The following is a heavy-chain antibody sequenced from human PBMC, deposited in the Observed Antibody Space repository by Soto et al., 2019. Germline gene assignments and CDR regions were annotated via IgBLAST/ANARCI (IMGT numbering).Heavy chain of an antibody. CDR2: IYYSGST. J-gene: IGHJ4*02. V-gene: IGHV4-59*01. Sequence: SETLSLTCTVSGGSISSYYWSWIRQPPGKGLEWIGYIYYSGSTNYNPSLKSRVTISVDTSKSQFSLKLSSVTAADTAVYYCARGGYYDSSGYFGSYYFDYWGQGTLVTVSS. D-gene: IGHD3-22*01. CDR1: GGSISSYY. CDR3: ARGGYYDSSGYFGSYYFDY.